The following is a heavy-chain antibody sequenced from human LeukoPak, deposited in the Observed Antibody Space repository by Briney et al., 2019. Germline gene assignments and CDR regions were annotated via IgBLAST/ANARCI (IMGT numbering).Heavy chain of an antibody. CDR1: GFTFSSYW. Sequence: SLXXXCAASGFTFSSYWMHWVRQARGKGRVWISRINNDGSSTIYADSVKGRFTVSRDNAKNTVYLQMSSLRAEDTAVYYCARGGDRSFDYWGQGTLLTVSS. J-gene: IGHJ4*02. CDR2: INNDGSST. V-gene: IGHV3-74*01. D-gene: IGHD3-10*01. CDR3: ARGGDRSFDY.